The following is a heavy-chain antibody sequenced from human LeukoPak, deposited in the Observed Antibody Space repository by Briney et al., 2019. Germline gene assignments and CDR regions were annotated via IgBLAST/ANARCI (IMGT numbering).Heavy chain of an antibody. J-gene: IGHJ4*02. CDR2: ISYDGSNK. CDR1: GFTFSSYA. V-gene: IGHV3-30*04. D-gene: IGHD5-24*01. CDR3: AKVLGRMATIVIDY. Sequence: PGRSLRLSCAASGFTFSSYAMHWVRQAPGKGLEWVAVISYDGSNKYYADSVKGRFTISRDNSKNTLYLQMNSLRAEDTAVYYCAKVLGRMATIVIDYWGQGTLVTVSS.